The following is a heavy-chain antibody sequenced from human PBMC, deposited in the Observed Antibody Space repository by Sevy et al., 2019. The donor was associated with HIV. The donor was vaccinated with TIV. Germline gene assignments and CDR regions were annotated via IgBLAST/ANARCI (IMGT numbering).Heavy chain of an antibody. D-gene: IGHD2-8*02. J-gene: IGHJ6*02. CDR2: IKSRADGGTI. Sequence: GGSLRLSCAASGFSFTYAWMTWVSQAPGKGLEWLGRIKSRADGGTIDYAASVKGRFRISRDDSKNTLYLQMNSLKTEDTGVYYCSTDPIIVLLVTDGMDVWGQGTSVTVSS. CDR1: GFSFTYAW. V-gene: IGHV3-15*01. CDR3: STDPIIVLLVTDGMDV.